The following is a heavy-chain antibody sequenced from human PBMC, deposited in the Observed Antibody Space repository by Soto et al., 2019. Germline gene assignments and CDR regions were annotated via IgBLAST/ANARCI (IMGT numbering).Heavy chain of an antibody. J-gene: IGHJ4*02. D-gene: IGHD5-18*01. CDR2: IIPMFGTA. CDR1: GGTFSTYA. Sequence: QVQLVQSGAEVKKPESSVKVSCKAPGGTFSTYAISWVRQAPGQGLEWMGGIIPMFGTANYAQRFQDRVTITADEATNTVYMGLSSLRSEETAVYFCASGIQLWLRRINNGYSGWGQGTLVTVSS. V-gene: IGHV1-69*12. CDR3: ASGIQLWLRRINNGYSG.